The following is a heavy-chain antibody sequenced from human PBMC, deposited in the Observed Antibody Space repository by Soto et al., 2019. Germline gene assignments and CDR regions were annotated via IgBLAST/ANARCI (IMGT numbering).Heavy chain of an antibody. CDR2: IISYNGNT. Sequence: QVQRVQSGAEVKKPGASVTVSCKASGYSFTTYGISWVRQAPGQGLEWMGWIISYNGNTKYAQKLQGRITVTTDASTSTAYMELRSLRSEDTAVYYCARVHIVGGIITHEKGFDCWGQGTLVTVSS. J-gene: IGHJ4*02. CDR1: GYSFTTYG. V-gene: IGHV1-18*01. CDR3: ARVHIVGGIITHEKGFDC. D-gene: IGHD3-10*01.